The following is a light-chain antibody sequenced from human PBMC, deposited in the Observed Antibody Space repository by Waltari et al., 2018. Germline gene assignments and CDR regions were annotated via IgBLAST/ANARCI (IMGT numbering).Light chain of an antibody. CDR3: SSYTSNSTLV. CDR1: SSDVGGYNY. V-gene: IGLV2-14*01. CDR2: EVS. J-gene: IGLJ1*01. Sequence: QSALTQPASVSGSPGQSITISCTGTSSDVGGYNYVSWYQQHPGKAPKLMIYEVSNRPSGVSNRFSGSKSGNTASLTISELQAEDEADYYCSSYTSNSTLVFGTGTKVTVL.